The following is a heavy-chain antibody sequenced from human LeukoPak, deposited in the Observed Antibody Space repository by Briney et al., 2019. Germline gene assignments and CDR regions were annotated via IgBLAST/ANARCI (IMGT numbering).Heavy chain of an antibody. V-gene: IGHV1-69*13. CDR3: ARGGDSSPHAFDI. D-gene: IGHD3-22*01. J-gene: IGHJ3*02. CDR2: IIPIFGTA. Sequence: GASVKVSCKASGGTFSSYAISWVRQAPGQGLEWMGGIIPIFGTANYAQKFQGRVTITADESTSTAYMELSSLRSEDTAVYYCARGGDSSPHAFDIWGQGTMVTVSS. CDR1: GGTFSSYA.